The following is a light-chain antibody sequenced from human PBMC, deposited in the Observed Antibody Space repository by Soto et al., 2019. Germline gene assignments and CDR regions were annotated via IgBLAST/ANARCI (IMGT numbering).Light chain of an antibody. CDR1: SSDVGGYNY. CDR3: SSYAGSNNYV. CDR2: EVS. V-gene: IGLV2-8*01. Sequence: QSVLTQPPSASGSPGQSVTISCTGTSSDVGGYNYVSWYQQHPGKAPKLMIYEVSKRPSGVPDRFSGSESGNAASLTVSGVQAEDEADYYCSSYAGSNNYVFGTGTKVTV. J-gene: IGLJ1*01.